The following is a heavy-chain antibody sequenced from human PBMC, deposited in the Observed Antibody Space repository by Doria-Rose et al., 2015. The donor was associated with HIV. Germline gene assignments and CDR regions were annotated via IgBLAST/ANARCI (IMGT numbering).Heavy chain of an antibody. CDR1: GVSLSSPGMG. V-gene: IGHV2-26*01. D-gene: IGHD6-13*01. Sequence: TLKESGPVLVKPTEALTLTCTVSGVSLSSPGMGVSWIRQPPGKALEWLANICSDDERSYTTSLKSRLTISRGTSKSQVVLTMTDMDPVDTATYYCARIKSSRWYHKYYFDFWGQGTLVIVSA. CDR3: ARIKSSRWYHKYYFDF. CDR2: ICSDDER. J-gene: IGHJ4*02.